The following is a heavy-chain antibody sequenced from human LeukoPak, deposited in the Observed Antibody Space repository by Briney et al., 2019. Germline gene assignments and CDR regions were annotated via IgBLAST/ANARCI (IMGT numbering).Heavy chain of an antibody. CDR3: ARQGFCDGDCYSDY. J-gene: IGHJ4*02. Sequence: ASVKASCKAAGYTFTNYAVTWVVQAPGQGLEWMGWISGYNGNTNYAQKLQGRVVMTTDTSTNTAYMELRSLSSDDTAVYYCARQGFCDGDCYSDYWGQGTLVTVSS. CDR1: GYTFTNYA. V-gene: IGHV1-18*01. D-gene: IGHD2-21*02. CDR2: ISGYNGNT.